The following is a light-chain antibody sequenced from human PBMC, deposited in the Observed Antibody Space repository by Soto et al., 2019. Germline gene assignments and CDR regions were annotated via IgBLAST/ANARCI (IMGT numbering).Light chain of an antibody. V-gene: IGKV1-9*01. CDR2: AAS. CDR1: QGISSF. Sequence: DIQLTQSPSFLSASVGDRVTITCRASQGISSFLAWYQQSPGKAPNLLISAASTLQSGVPSRFSGSGSGTEFTLTVSSLQPEDFATYYCQQLNDYPRTLGQGTKVDIK. J-gene: IGKJ1*01. CDR3: QQLNDYPRT.